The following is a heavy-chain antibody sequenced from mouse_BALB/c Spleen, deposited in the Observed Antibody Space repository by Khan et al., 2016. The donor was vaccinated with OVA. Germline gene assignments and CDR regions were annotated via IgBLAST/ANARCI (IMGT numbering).Heavy chain of an antibody. CDR2: INPRSSYT. CDR3: ARRSTGYAMDY. V-gene: IGHV1-4*01. J-gene: IGHJ4*01. CDR1: GYTFTSNT. Sequence: QVQLKQSGAELARPGASVKMSCKASGYTFTSNTMHWLKQRPGLGLEWIGYINPRSSYTNYNQRFKDKATLTADKSSSTAYMQLSSLTSEDSAVYYCARRSTGYAMDYWCQGTSVTVSS.